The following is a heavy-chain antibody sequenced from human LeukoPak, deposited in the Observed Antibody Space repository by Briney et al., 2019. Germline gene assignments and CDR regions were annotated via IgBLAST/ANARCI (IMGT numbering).Heavy chain of an antibody. CDR2: IKQDGSEN. V-gene: IGHV3-7*01. CDR3: VRAGGSSWSDF. CDR1: GFTFSSYW. J-gene: IGHJ4*02. Sequence: PGGSLRLSCAASGFTFSSYWMSWVRQSPGKGLEWVANIKQDGSENHYVDSVKGRFTISRDNAKNSVLVQMNGLRVEDTAVYYCVRAGGSSWSDFWGQGTLVTVSS. D-gene: IGHD6-13*01.